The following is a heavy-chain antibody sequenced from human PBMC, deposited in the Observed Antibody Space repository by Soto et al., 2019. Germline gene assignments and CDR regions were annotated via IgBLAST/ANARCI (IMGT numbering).Heavy chain of an antibody. CDR3: ARAGAGTLSDY. V-gene: IGHV4-59*01. CDR1: GGSISSYY. J-gene: IGHJ4*02. CDR2: IYYSGST. Sequence: SETLSLTCTVSGGSISSYYWSWIRQPPGKGLEWIGYIYYSGSTNYNPSLKSRVTISVDTSKNQFSLKLSSVTAADTAVYYCARAGAGTLSDYWGQGTLVTVSS. D-gene: IGHD6-13*01.